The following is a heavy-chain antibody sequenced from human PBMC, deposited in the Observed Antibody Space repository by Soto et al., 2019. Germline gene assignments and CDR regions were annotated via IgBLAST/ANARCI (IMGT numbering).Heavy chain of an antibody. V-gene: IGHV1-18*01. CDR2: ISFYNGHT. Sequence: QVQLVQSGGEVKKPGASVKVSCKASGDTVTKYGISWVRQAPGLGLEWLGWISFYNGHTNYALKFQDRITLTTDTSTSTASMELRSLTSDDTAVYYCASATSIAVAGKETWGQGTLVTVSS. CDR1: GDTVTKYG. J-gene: IGHJ4*02. CDR3: ASATSIAVAGKET. D-gene: IGHD6-19*01.